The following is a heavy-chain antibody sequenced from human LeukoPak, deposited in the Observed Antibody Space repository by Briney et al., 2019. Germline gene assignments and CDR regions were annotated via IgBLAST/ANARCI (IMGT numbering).Heavy chain of an antibody. J-gene: IGHJ4*02. Sequence: SETPSLTCTVSGGSISSYYWSWIRQPPGKGLEWIGYIYYSGSTNYNPSLKSRVTISVDTSKNQFSLKLSSVTAADTAVYYCARRDGYSSFDYWGQGTLVTVSS. V-gene: IGHV4-59*01. CDR1: GGSISSYY. D-gene: IGHD5-24*01. CDR2: IYYSGST. CDR3: ARRDGYSSFDY.